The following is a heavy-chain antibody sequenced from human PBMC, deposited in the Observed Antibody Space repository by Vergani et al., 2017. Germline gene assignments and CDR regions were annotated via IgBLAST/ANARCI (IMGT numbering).Heavy chain of an antibody. V-gene: IGHV5-51*01. J-gene: IGHJ4*02. D-gene: IGHD1-1*01. CDR1: EYSFGNYW. CDR2: IYPADSDT. Sequence: EVELVQSGPEMRKPGASLKISCKGSEYSFGNYWMGWVRQMPGEGLEWMGIIYPADSDTRYSPSFQGQVTISADKSISTAFLQWDSLKASDTDLYYCARHTTYTDSWGQGTLVTVSS. CDR3: ARHTTYTDS.